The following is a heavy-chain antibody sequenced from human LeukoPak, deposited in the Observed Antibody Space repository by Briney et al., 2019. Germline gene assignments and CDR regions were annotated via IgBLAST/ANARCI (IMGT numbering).Heavy chain of an antibody. J-gene: IGHJ4*02. D-gene: IGHD6-19*01. CDR1: GGSLSSFY. V-gene: IGHV4-4*07. Sequence: SETLSLTCTVSGGSLSSFYWSWFRQPPGKGLEWIGRIWSSGSTNYNPSLKSRLTMSVDTSKNQFSLSLSSVAAADTAVYSCARVLGWAGFDYWGQGTLVTVSS. CDR3: ARVLGWAGFDY. CDR2: IWSSGST.